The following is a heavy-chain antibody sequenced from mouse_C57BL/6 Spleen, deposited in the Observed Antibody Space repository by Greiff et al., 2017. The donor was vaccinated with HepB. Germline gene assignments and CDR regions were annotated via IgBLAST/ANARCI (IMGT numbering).Heavy chain of an antibody. D-gene: IGHD2-1*01. V-gene: IGHV1-42*01. J-gene: IGHJ4*01. Sequence: VQLKQSGPELVKPGASVKISCKASGYSFTGYYMNWVKQSPEKSLEWIGEINPSTGGTTYNQKFKAKATLTVDKSSSTVYMQLKSLTSEDSAVYYCAREYYGNHGAMDYWGQGTSVTVSS. CDR2: INPSTGGT. CDR1: GYSFTGYY. CDR3: AREYYGNHGAMDY.